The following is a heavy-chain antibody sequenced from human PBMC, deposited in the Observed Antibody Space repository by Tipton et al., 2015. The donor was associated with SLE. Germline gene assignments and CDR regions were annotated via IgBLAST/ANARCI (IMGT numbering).Heavy chain of an antibody. V-gene: IGHV4-61*08. CDR3: ASAHPSYWYFDL. CDR1: GGSISSGGYY. Sequence: TLSLTCTVSGGSISSGGYYWSWIRQPPGKGLEWIGYIYYSGSTNYNPSLKSRVTISVDTSKNQFSLKLSSVTAADTAVYYCASAHPSYWYFDLWGRGTLVTVSS. J-gene: IGHJ2*01. CDR2: IYYSGST.